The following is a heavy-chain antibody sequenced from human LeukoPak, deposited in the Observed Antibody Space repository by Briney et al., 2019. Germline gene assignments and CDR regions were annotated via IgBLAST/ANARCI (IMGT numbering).Heavy chain of an antibody. CDR3: ARGRIQLWLPGGWFDP. CDR2: IYYSGST. D-gene: IGHD5-18*01. CDR1: GGSISSYY. V-gene: IGHV4-59*01. Sequence: SETLSLTSTVSGGSISSYYWSWIRQPPGKGLEWIGYIYYSGSTNYNPSLKSRVTISVDTSKNQFSLKLSSVTAADTAVYYCARGRIQLWLPGGWFDPWGQGTLVTVSS. J-gene: IGHJ5*02.